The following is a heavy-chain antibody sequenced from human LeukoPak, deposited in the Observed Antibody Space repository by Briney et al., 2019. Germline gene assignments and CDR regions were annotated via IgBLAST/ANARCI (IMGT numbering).Heavy chain of an antibody. D-gene: IGHD2-21*02. Sequence: SETLSLTCTVSGGSISSHYWSWIRQPPGKGLEWIGYIYYSGSTNYNPSLKSRVTISVDTSKNQFSLKLTSVTAADTAVYYCARLGCGGDCYNNYFDHWGQGTLVTVSS. V-gene: IGHV4-59*08. CDR1: GGSISSHY. J-gene: IGHJ4*02. CDR3: ARLGCGGDCYNNYFDH. CDR2: IYYSGST.